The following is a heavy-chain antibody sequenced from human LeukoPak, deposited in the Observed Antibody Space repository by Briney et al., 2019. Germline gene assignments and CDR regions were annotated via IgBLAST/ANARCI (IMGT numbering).Heavy chain of an antibody. CDR2: INHSGIT. J-gene: IGHJ6*02. D-gene: IGHD3-3*01. CDR3: ARRFSGYYYYYYGLDV. CDR1: GGSFSGYH. V-gene: IGHV4-34*01. Sequence: PSETLSLTCAVYGGSFSGYHWTWIRQPPVKRLEWIGEINHSGITNYHPSLKSRVSLSVDTSKNQTSLKLTSVTAADTAVYYCARRFSGYYYYYYGLDVWGQGTTVTVSS.